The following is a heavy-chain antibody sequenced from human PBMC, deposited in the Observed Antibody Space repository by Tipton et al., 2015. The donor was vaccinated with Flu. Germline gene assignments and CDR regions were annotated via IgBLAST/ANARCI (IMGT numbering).Heavy chain of an antibody. CDR2: IHRTGST. D-gene: IGHD5-12*01. V-gene: IGHV4-38-2*02. CDR3: ARGSGYANAYVDY. Sequence: TLSLTCSVSGDSIGSRYYWGWIRQPPGKGLEWIGNIHRTGSTYFNPSLTGRVAISVDTSKNQFSLKVTSLTAADTAVYYCARGSGYANAYVDYWGRGTLVTVSS. J-gene: IGHJ4*02. CDR1: GDSIGSRYY.